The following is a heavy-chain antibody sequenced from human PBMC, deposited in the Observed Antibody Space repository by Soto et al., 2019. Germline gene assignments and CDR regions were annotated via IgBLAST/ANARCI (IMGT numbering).Heavy chain of an antibody. Sequence: VKVSCKASGYTFTSYAMHWVRQAPGQRLEWMGWINAGNGNTKYSQKFQGRVTITRDTSASTAYMELSSLRSEDTAVYYCAIITECSSTSCSNMDVWGKGTTVTVSS. CDR3: AIITECSSTSCSNMDV. J-gene: IGHJ6*03. V-gene: IGHV1-3*01. CDR2: INAGNGNT. CDR1: GYTFTSYA. D-gene: IGHD2-2*01.